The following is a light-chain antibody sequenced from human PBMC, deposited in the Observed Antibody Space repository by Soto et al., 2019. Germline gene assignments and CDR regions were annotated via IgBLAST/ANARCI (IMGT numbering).Light chain of an antibody. CDR1: QSLLDSDDGTTY. J-gene: IGKJ4*01. Sequence: EIVMTQTPLSLPVTPGAPASISCRSSQSLLDSDDGTTYLDWYLQKPGQSPQXXIYTLSYRASGVPDRFSGSGSGTDFTLKISRVEAEDVGVYYCMQRREFPVTFGGGTKVDI. CDR2: TLS. V-gene: IGKV2-40*01. CDR3: MQRREFPVT.